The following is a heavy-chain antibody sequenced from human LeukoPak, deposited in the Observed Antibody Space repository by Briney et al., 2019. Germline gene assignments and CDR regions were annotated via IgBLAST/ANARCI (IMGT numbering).Heavy chain of an antibody. D-gene: IGHD3-22*01. J-gene: IGHJ4*02. V-gene: IGHV4-4*02. CDR2: IYPSGST. CDR1: GGSFSSSTR. Sequence: PSDTVSLTCEVSGGSFSSSTRWRGGRHPPGRGVWLGGEIYPSGSTNYNLPIKRRVTISVDKSRNQFSLKLSSVTAADTAVYYCARADSRGWHNYFDYWGQGTLVTVSS. CDR3: ARADSRGWHNYFDY.